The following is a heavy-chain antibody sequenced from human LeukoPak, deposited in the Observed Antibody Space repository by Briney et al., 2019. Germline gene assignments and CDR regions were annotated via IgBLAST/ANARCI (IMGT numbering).Heavy chain of an antibody. CDR1: GFTFSSYG. J-gene: IGHJ6*02. Sequence: PGRSLRLSCAASGFTFSSYGMHWVRQAPGKGLEWVAVISYDGSNKYYADSVKGRFTISRDNSKNTLYLQMNSLRAEDTAVYYCARVDNWNYDGMDVWGQGTTVTVSS. CDR2: ISYDGSNK. V-gene: IGHV3-30*03. CDR3: ARVDNWNYDGMDV. D-gene: IGHD1-20*01.